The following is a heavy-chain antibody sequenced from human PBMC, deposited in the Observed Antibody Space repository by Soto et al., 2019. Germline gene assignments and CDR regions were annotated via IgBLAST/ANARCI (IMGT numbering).Heavy chain of an antibody. CDR1: GGTLSKYG. CDR3: ARGDATKIIVTTYYGMDV. CDR2: IIPVFGTA. D-gene: IGHD4-17*01. J-gene: IGHJ6*02. Sequence: QVQLVQSGAEVKKPGSSVKVSCKASGGTLSKYGVSWVRQAPGQGLEWLGGIIPVFGTANYAHKFQGRLTMTADETTTTVYMDVRSLRSEDTAVYYCARGDATKIIVTTYYGMDVWGQGTTVTVSS. V-gene: IGHV1-69*12.